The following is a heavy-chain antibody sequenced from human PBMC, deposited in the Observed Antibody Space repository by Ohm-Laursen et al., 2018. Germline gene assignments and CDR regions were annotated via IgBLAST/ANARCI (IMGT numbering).Heavy chain of an antibody. V-gene: IGHV1-2*02. CDR2: INPNSGGT. D-gene: IGHD4-17*01. CDR3: ARIDDYGDYGNDNYYYYYGMDV. Sequence: SVKVSCKASGYTFTAYYIHWVRQAPGQGLEWMGWINPNSGGTNYAQKFQGRVTMTRDTSISTAYMELSRLRSDDTAVYYCARIDDYGDYGNDNYYYYYGMDVWGQGTTVTVSS. J-gene: IGHJ6*02. CDR1: GYTFTAYY.